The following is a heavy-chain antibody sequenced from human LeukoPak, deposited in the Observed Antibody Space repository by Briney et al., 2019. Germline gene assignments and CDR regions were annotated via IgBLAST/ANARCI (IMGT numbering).Heavy chain of an antibody. V-gene: IGHV1-2*02. CDR1: GYTFTGYY. CDR2: INPNSGGT. D-gene: IGHD6-13*01. CDR3: ARALDSSSWYLY. J-gene: IGHJ4*02. Sequence: ASVTVPCKASGYTFTGYYMHWVRQAPGQGLEWMGWINPNSGGTNYAQKFQGRVTMTRDTSISTAYMELSRLRSDDTAVYYCARALDSSSWYLYWGQGTLVTVSS.